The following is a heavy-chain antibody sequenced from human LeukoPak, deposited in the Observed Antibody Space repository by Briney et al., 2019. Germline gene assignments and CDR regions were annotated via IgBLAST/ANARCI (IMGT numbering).Heavy chain of an antibody. CDR2: IYYSGST. CDR3: ARIMVQGVITKSYGMDV. CDR1: GGSISSYY. V-gene: IGHV4-59*08. J-gene: IGHJ6*02. Sequence: PSETLSLTCTVSGGSISSYYWSWIRQPPGKGLEWIGYIYYSGSTNYNPSLKSRVTISVDTSKNQFSLKLSSVTAADTAVYYCARIMVQGVITKSYGMDVWGQGTTVTVSS. D-gene: IGHD3-10*01.